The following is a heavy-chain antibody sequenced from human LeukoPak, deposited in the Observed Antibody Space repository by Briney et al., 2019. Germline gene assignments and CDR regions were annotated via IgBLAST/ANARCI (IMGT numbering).Heavy chain of an antibody. Sequence: GGSLRLSCAASGFIFSSYGMHWVRQAPGKGLEWVAIISYDGSSHYYADSVKGRFTISRDNSKNTLYLQMNSLRREDTAVYYCAKEAPERGSYAFDMWGQGTMVTVSS. J-gene: IGHJ3*02. CDR3: AKEAPERGSYAFDM. CDR1: GFIFSSYG. V-gene: IGHV3-30*18. D-gene: IGHD3-16*01. CDR2: ISYDGSSH.